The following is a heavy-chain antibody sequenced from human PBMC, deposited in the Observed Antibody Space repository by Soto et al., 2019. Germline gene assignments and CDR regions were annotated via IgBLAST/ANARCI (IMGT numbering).Heavy chain of an antibody. V-gene: IGHV4-31*03. Sequence: QVQLQESGPGLVKPSQTLSLTCTVSGGSISSGGYYWSWIRQHPGKGLEWIGYIYYSGSTYYNPSFTSRVTIPVDTSKNQFSLKLSSVTAADTAVYYCARDVARGGNFDYWGQGTLVTVSS. J-gene: IGHJ4*02. D-gene: IGHD3-16*01. CDR3: ARDVARGGNFDY. CDR1: GGSISSGGYY. CDR2: IYYSGST.